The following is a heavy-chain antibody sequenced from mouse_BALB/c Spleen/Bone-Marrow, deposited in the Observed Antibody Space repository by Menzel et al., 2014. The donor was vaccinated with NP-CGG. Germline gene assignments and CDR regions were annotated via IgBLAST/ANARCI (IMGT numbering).Heavy chain of an antibody. V-gene: IGHV14-3*02. CDR3: ARNYGSSLDY. Sequence: VQLQQSGAEIVKPGASVKSSCTTSGFNIEDSYIYWMKQRPEQGLEWIGRIDPANGNTKYDPKFQGKATITVDTSSATAYLQLSSLTSEDPAVYYCARNYGSSLDYWGQGTTLTVSS. J-gene: IGHJ2*01. CDR1: GFNIEDSY. CDR2: IDPANGNT. D-gene: IGHD1-1*01.